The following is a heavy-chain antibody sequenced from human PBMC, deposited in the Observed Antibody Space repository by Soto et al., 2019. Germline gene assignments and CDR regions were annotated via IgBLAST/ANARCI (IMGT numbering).Heavy chain of an antibody. D-gene: IGHD6-19*01. J-gene: IGHJ4*02. CDR1: DYTFTSYG. Sequence: QVQLVQSGAEVKKPGASVKVSCKASDYTFTSYGISWVRQAPGQGLEWMGWISAHNGNTKYAQKLQGRVTMTTEIFTSTGYMELMSLRSDDTAVYCCASGLAVGLVDYWGQGILVTVSS. CDR2: ISAHNGNT. CDR3: ASGLAVGLVDY. V-gene: IGHV1-18*01.